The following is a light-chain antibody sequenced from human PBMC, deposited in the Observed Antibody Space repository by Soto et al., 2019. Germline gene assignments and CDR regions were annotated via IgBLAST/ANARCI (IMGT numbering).Light chain of an antibody. V-gene: IGLV2-14*03. CDR3: RSYTSSGTLV. CDR1: SSDVGGYTY. CDR2: DGS. J-gene: IGLJ3*02. Sequence: QSVLTQPASVSGSPGQSITISCTGTSSDVGGYTYVAWYQHHPGKAPKLMIYDGSNRPSGFSSRFSGSKSGNTASLTISGIQTEDEADYYCRSYTSSGTLVFGGGTKLTVL.